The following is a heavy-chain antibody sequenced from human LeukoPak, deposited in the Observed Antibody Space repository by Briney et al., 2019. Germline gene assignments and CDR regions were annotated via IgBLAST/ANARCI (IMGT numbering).Heavy chain of an antibody. Sequence: GASVKVSCKVSGYTLTELSMHWVRQAPGKGLEWMEGFDPEDGETIYAQKFQGRVTMTEDTSTDTAYMELSSLRSEDTAVYYCATFMVLGPLYYFDYWGQGTLVTVSS. D-gene: IGHD3-10*01. J-gene: IGHJ4*02. CDR1: GYTLTELS. CDR3: ATFMVLGPLYYFDY. CDR2: FDPEDGET. V-gene: IGHV1-24*01.